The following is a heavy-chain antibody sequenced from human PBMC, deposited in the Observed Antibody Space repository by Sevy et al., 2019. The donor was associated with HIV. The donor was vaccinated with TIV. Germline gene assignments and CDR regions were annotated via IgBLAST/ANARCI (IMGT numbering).Heavy chain of an antibody. D-gene: IGHD2-8*01. J-gene: IGHJ4*02. V-gene: IGHV4-61*01. CDR1: GGSVSSGSYY. CDR3: ASIERYCTNGVCSHFDY. CDR2: IYSSGST. Sequence: SETLSLTCTVSGGSVSSGSYYWSWIRQPPGKGLEWIGYIYSSGSTNYNPSLKSRVTLSVDTSKNQFSLKLSSVTAADTAVYYCASIERYCTNGVCSHFDYWGQGTLVTVSS.